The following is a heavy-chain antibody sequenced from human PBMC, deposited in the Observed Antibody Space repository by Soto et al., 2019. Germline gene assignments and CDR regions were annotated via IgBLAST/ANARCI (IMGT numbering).Heavy chain of an antibody. J-gene: IGHJ4*02. Sequence: GGSLRLSCAASGFIFRDWFMSWIRQAPGKGLEWISYISKDSGRATRYADSVKGRFTISRDNAKNSLFLQMNNLTVEDTAVYYCARPSPLLWFGDTPPDYWGQGTLVTVSS. CDR1: GFIFRDWF. CDR2: ISKDSGRAT. D-gene: IGHD3-10*01. CDR3: ARPSPLLWFGDTPPDY. V-gene: IGHV3-11*01.